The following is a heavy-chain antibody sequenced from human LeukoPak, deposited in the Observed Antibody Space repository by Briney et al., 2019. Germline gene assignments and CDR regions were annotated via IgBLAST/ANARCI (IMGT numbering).Heavy chain of an antibody. Sequence: GGSLRLSCAASGFTFSSYSMNWVRQAPGKGLEWVSSISSSSSYIYYADSVKGRFTIFRDNAKNSLYLQLNSLRAEDTAVYYCARLSEMFRGPQVIYYFDYWGQGTLVTVSS. CDR3: ARLSEMFRGPQVIYYFDY. J-gene: IGHJ4*02. CDR1: GFTFSSYS. D-gene: IGHD3-10*01. CDR2: ISSSSSYI. V-gene: IGHV3-21*01.